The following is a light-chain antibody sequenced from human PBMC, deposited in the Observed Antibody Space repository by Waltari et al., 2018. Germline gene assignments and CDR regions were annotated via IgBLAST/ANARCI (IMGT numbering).Light chain of an antibody. Sequence: DIQLTQSPSFLSASVGDRVTITCRASQGITNYLAWYQQKPGKAPELLIYAASSLQSGVPSRFSGSGSGTEFTLTISGLQPEDFATYYCQQLNSYRTFGPGTKVEIK. V-gene: IGKV1-9*01. CDR1: QGITNY. J-gene: IGKJ1*01. CDR2: AAS. CDR3: QQLNSYRT.